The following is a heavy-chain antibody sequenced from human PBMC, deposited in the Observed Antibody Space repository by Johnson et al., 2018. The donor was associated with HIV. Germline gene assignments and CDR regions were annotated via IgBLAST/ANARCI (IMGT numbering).Heavy chain of an antibody. Sequence: VQLVESGGGLVQPGGSLRLSCTASGFTVNSNYMSWVRQAPGKGLEWVSIIYSGGSTYYADSVKGRFTISRDNSKNTLYLQMNSLRAEDTAVYYCARDRAVPDDGYNDYAFDIWGQGTMVTVSS. D-gene: IGHD5-24*01. CDR2: IYSGGST. J-gene: IGHJ3*02. CDR1: GFTVNSNY. V-gene: IGHV3-66*01. CDR3: ARDRAVPDDGYNDYAFDI.